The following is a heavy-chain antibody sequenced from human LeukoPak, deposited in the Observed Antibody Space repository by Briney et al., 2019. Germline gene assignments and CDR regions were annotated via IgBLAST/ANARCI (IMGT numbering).Heavy chain of an antibody. CDR2: VSGYSGNT. CDR3: ARDVDSTMVLFDY. CDR1: GYTFSSYG. D-gene: IGHD5-18*01. Sequence: ASVKVSCKASGYTFSSYGISWVRQAPGQGLEWMGWVSGYSGNTTYAQKVHDRVTMTTDTSTSTAYMELRNLRSDDTAVYYCARDVDSTMVLFDYWGQGTLVTVSS. V-gene: IGHV1-18*01. J-gene: IGHJ4*02.